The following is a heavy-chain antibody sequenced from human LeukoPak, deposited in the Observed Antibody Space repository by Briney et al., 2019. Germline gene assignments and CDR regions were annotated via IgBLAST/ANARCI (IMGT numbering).Heavy chain of an antibody. D-gene: IGHD2-8*01. Sequence: SESLSLTCTVSGGSISSYYWSWIRQPPGKGLEWIGYIYYSGSTNYNPSLKSRVTISVDTSKNQFSLKLSSVTAADTAVYYCAREGLIWGAFDIWGQGTMVTVSS. V-gene: IGHV4-59*01. CDR2: IYYSGST. CDR3: AREGLIWGAFDI. CDR1: GGSISSYY. J-gene: IGHJ3*02.